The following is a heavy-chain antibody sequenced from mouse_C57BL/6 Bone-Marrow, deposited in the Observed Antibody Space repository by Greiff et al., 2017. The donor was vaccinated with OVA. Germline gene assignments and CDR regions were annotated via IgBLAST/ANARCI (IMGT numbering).Heavy chain of an antibody. CDR2: IRNKANGYTK. CDR3: AGYVGPYAMDY. J-gene: IGHJ4*01. CDR1: GFTFTDYY. Sequence: EVKLVESGGGLVQPGGSLNLSCAASGFTFTDYYMSWVRQPPGKALEWLGFIRNKANGYTKEYSASVKGRFTISRDNSQSILYLQMNALGAEDSATYYCAGYVGPYAMDYWGQGTSVTVSS. V-gene: IGHV7-3*01.